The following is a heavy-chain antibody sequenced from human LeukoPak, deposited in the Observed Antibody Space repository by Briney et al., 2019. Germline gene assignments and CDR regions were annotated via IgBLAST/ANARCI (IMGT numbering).Heavy chain of an antibody. CDR2: IYTSGST. Sequence: SETLSLTCTVSGGSISSYYWSWIRQPAGKGLEWIGRIYTSGSTNYNPSLRSRVTISLDTSRNQFSLTLNAMTAADTAVYYCARRNYDILTGFYGGGTYNYYYTDVWGKGTTVIVSS. CDR3: ARRNYDILTGFYGGGTYNYYYTDV. D-gene: IGHD3-9*01. V-gene: IGHV4-4*07. CDR1: GGSISSYY. J-gene: IGHJ6*03.